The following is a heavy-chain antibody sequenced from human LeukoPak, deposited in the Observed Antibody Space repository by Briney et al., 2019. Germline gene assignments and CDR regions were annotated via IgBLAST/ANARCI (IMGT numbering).Heavy chain of an antibody. J-gene: IGHJ5*02. CDR3: ARDPLVGATSWFDP. CDR1: GDSVSTNSAA. CDR2: TYYRSKWYN. Sequence: SQTLSLTCAISGDSVSTNSAAWNWISQSPSRGLEWLGRTYYRSKWYNDYAVSVKSRITINPDTSKNQFSLHLNSVTPEDTAVYYCARDPLVGATSWFDPWGQGTLVTVSS. V-gene: IGHV6-1*01. D-gene: IGHD1-26*01.